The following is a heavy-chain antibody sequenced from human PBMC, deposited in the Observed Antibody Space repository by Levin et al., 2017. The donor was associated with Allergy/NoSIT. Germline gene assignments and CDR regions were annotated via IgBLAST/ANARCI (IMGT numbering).Heavy chain of an antibody. CDR3: ARGEIVLWFGELLLSGDYYYMDV. V-gene: IGHV3-20*04. CDR2: INWNGGST. CDR1: GFTFDDYG. D-gene: IGHD3-10*01. Sequence: PGGSLRLSCAASGFTFDDYGMSWVRQAPGKGLEWVSGINWNGGSTGYADSVKGRFTISRDNAKNSLYLQMNSLRAEDTALYYCARGEIVLWFGELLLSGDYYYMDVWGKGTTVTVSS. J-gene: IGHJ6*03.